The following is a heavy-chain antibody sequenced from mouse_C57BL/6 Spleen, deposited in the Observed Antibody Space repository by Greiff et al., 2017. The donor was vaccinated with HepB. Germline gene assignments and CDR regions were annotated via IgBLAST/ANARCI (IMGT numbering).Heavy chain of an antibody. J-gene: IGHJ2*01. CDR1: GFNIKDYY. Sequence: EVQLQQSGAELVRPGASVKLSCTASGFNIKDYYMHWVKQRPEQGLEWIGRIDPEDGDTEYASKFQGKATMTADTSSNTAYLQLSSLTSEDTAVYYCTTGLLRSYFDYWGQGTTLTVSS. V-gene: IGHV14-1*01. CDR3: TTGLLRSYFDY. CDR2: IDPEDGDT. D-gene: IGHD1-1*01.